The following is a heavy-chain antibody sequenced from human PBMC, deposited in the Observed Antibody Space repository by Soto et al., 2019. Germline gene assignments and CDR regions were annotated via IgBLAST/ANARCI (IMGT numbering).Heavy chain of an antibody. CDR2: IYYSGST. Sequence: SETLSLTCTVSGGSISSGDYCWSWIRQPPGKGLEWIGYIYYSGSTYYNPSLKSRVTISVDTSKNQFSLKLSSVTAADTAVYYCARSLANYYYDSSADWGQGTLVTVSS. J-gene: IGHJ4*02. CDR1: GGSISSGDYC. V-gene: IGHV4-30-4*01. D-gene: IGHD3-22*01. CDR3: ARSLANYYYDSSAD.